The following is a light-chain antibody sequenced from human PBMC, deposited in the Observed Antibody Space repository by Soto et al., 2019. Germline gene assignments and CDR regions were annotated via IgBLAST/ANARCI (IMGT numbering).Light chain of an antibody. CDR3: QQSYSTPPWT. Sequence: QMTQSPSSLSASVGDRVTITCLASQSIVTYLNWYLQKPGKAPKLLIYAASNLQSGVPSRFSGSGSGTDFTLTISSLQPEDFATYFCQQSYSTPPWTFGQGTKVDIK. J-gene: IGKJ1*01. CDR2: AAS. CDR1: QSIVTY. V-gene: IGKV1-39*01.